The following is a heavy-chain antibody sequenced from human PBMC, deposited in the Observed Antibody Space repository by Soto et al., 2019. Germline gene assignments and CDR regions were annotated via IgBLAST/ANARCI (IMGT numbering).Heavy chain of an antibody. Sequence: QVQLVQSGGEVKKPGASVKVSCKASGYTFSSYGINWVRQAPGQGLEWLGWISPYDGNTKYAQILQGRVSMTTDTSTKTADMEVRGLRSDDTAVYYCARGGYYDSSGSRNYHYSGMNVWGQGTTVTVSS. CDR1: GYTFSSYG. CDR3: ARGGYYDSSGSRNYHYSGMNV. CDR2: ISPYDGNT. J-gene: IGHJ6*02. D-gene: IGHD3-22*01. V-gene: IGHV1-18*01.